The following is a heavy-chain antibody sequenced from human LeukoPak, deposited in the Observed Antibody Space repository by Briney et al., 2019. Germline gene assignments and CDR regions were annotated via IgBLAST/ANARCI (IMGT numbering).Heavy chain of an antibody. V-gene: IGHV3-11*01. CDR3: AKARRDYYYYYMDV. D-gene: IGHD6-6*01. CDR1: GFTFSDYY. Sequence: PGGSLRLSCAASGFTFSDYYMSWIRQAPGKGLEWVSYISSSRSTIYYADSVKGRFTISRDNAKNSLYLQMNSLRAEDTAVYYCAKARRDYYYYYMDVWGKGTTVTVSS. CDR2: ISSSRSTI. J-gene: IGHJ6*03.